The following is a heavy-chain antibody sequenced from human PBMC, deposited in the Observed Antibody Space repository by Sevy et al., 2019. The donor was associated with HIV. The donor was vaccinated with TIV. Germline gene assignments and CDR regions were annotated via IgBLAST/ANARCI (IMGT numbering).Heavy chain of an antibody. Sequence: SETLSLTCTVSGGSLDVFGLTWVRQPPGKGLEWIGYAYYNGGTNYNPSLKRRLTIPVGTSARQFSLHLNSVTAADTAIYYCARDNWGSIDYWGQGILVTVSS. CDR2: AYYNGGT. CDR1: GGSLDVFG. V-gene: IGHV4-59*01. J-gene: IGHJ4*02. D-gene: IGHD7-27*01. CDR3: ARDNWGSIDY.